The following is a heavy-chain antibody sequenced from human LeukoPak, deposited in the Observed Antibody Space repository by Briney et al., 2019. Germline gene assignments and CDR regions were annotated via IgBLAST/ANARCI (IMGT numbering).Heavy chain of an antibody. D-gene: IGHD3-22*01. Sequence: SETLSLTCTVSGGSISSYYWSWLRQPAGKGLEWLGRIYTSGSTNCNPSLKSRVTMSVDTSKNQFSLKLSSVTAADTAVYYCAGTMIVEGKYYFDYWGQGTLVTVSS. CDR2: IYTSGST. J-gene: IGHJ4*02. V-gene: IGHV4-4*07. CDR3: AGTMIVEGKYYFDY. CDR1: GGSISSYY.